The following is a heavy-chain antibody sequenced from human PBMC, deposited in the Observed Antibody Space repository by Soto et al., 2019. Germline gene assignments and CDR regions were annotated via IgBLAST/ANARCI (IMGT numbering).Heavy chain of an antibody. CDR1: SHSICSSSYY. CDR3: ARSIYSSGWMDV. CDR2: INHSGST. D-gene: IGHD6-19*01. J-gene: IGHJ6*02. Sequence: SDTLCLTSTFTSHSICSSSYYGSWIRQPPGKGLEWIGEINHSGSTNYNPSLKSRVTISVDTSKNQFSLKLSSVTAADTAVYYCARSIYSSGWMDVWGQGTTVS. V-gene: IGHV4-39*07.